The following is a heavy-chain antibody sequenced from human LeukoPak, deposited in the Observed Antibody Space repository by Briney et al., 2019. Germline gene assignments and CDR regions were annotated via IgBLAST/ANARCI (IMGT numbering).Heavy chain of an antibody. D-gene: IGHD2-2*02. CDR3: AKGFRCSSTSCYTGSPPDY. V-gene: IGHV3-33*06. CDR1: GFTFSSYG. CDR2: IWYDGSNK. Sequence: GGSLRLSCAASGFTFSSYGMHWVRQAPGKGLEWVAVIWYDGSNKYYADSVKGRFTISRDNSKNTLYLQMNSLRAEGTAVYYCAKGFRCSSTSCYTGSPPDYWGQGTLVTVSS. J-gene: IGHJ4*02.